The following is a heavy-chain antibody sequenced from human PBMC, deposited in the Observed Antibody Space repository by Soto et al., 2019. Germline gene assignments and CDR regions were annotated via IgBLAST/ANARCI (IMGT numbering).Heavy chain of an antibody. V-gene: IGHV4-59*08. J-gene: IGHJ5*02. CDR3: ARHGSGSYYNNWFDP. Sequence: SETLSLTCTVSGCSFSPNYWSWFRQPPGKGLEWVGYIYYGGTTSYNPSLKSRVTISVDTSKNQFSLKLSSVTVADTAVYYCARHGSGSYYNNWFDPWGQGTLVTVSS. CDR1: GCSFSPNY. D-gene: IGHD3-10*01. CDR2: IYYGGTT.